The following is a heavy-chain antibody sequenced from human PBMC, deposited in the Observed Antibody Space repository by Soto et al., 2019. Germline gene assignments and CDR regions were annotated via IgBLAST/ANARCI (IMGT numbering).Heavy chain of an antibody. CDR1: GVTFSSFG. D-gene: IGHD1-1*01. CDR3: ARDPGNDEAMDY. CDR2: IWHDGKNK. V-gene: IGHV3-33*01. Sequence: PGGSLRLSCAASGVTFSSFGMHWVRQAPGKGLEWVAVIWHDGKNKYYADSAKGRFTISRDNSKNTLYLQMNSLRAEDTAVYYCARDPGNDEAMDYWGQGTLVTVSS. J-gene: IGHJ4*02.